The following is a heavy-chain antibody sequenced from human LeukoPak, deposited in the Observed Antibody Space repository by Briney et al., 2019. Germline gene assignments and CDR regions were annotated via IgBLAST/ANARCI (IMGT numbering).Heavy chain of an antibody. J-gene: IGHJ5*02. Sequence: SETESLTCTVSGGSISSYYWSWVRQPAGKGLEWIGRIYASGSTNYNPSLKSRVTMSVDTSKNQFSLKLSSVTAADTAMYYCARDPNTNWFDPWGQGTLVTASS. V-gene: IGHV4-4*07. CDR2: IYASGST. CDR1: GGSISSYY. CDR3: ARDPNTNWFDP. D-gene: IGHD4/OR15-4a*01.